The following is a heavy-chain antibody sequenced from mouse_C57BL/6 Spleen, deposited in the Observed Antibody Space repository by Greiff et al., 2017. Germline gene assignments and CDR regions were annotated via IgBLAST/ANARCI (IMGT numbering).Heavy chain of an antibody. Sequence: EVQGVESGGGLVQPGGSLSLSCAASGFTFTDYYMSWVRQPPGKALEWLGFIRNKANGYTTEYSASVKGRFTISRDNSQSILYLQMNALRAEDSATYYCARYDYDTYYAMDYWGQGTSVTVSS. V-gene: IGHV7-3*01. CDR3: ARYDYDTYYAMDY. J-gene: IGHJ4*01. CDR2: IRNKANGYTT. D-gene: IGHD2-4*01. CDR1: GFTFTDYY.